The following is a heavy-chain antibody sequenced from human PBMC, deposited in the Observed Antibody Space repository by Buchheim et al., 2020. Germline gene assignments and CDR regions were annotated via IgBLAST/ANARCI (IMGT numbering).Heavy chain of an antibody. CDR2: IYYSGST. CDR1: GGSISGYY. Sequence: QVQLQESGPGLVKPSETLSLTCTVSGGSISGYYWSWIRQPPGKGLEWIGYIYYSGSTNYNPSLKSRVTISVDTSKNQFSLKLSSVTAADTAVYYCARGIVVVAATPQVGWFDPWGQGTL. D-gene: IGHD2-15*01. CDR3: ARGIVVVAATPQVGWFDP. V-gene: IGHV4-59*01. J-gene: IGHJ5*02.